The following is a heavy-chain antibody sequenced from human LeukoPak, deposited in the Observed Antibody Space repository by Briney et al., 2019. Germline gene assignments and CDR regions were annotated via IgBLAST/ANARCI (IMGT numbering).Heavy chain of an antibody. V-gene: IGHV4-59*01. CDR2: IYYSGST. CDR3: ARVPVSIDAFDI. D-gene: IGHD5/OR15-5a*01. CDR1: GGSISSYY. J-gene: IGHJ3*02. Sequence: SETLSLTCTVSGGSISSYYWSWIRQPPGKGLEWIGYIYYSGSTNYNPSLKSRVTISVDTSKNQFPLKLSSVTAADTAVYYCARVPVSIDAFDIWGQGTMVTVSS.